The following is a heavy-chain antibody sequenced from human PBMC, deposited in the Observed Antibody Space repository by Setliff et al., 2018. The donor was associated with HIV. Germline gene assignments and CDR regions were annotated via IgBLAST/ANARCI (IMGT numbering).Heavy chain of an antibody. V-gene: IGHV3-23*01. CDR2: ISGSGGSP. CDR3: ALLRYFDWFGNY. J-gene: IGHJ4*02. Sequence: PGGSLRLSCAASGLTFSSYAMSWVRQAPGKGLEWVSSISGSGGSPYYADSVKGRFTISRDNSKNTLYLQMNSLRAEDTAVYYCALLRYFDWFGNYWGQGTLVTVSS. CDR1: GLTFSSYA. D-gene: IGHD3-9*01.